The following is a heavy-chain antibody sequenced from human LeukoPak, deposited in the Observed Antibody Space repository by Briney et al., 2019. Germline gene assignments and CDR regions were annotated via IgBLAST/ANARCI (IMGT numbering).Heavy chain of an antibody. V-gene: IGHV4-59*05. CDR3: VRKYHWNGGFDY. Sequence: PSETLSLTCTVSGGSISSYYWSWIRQPPGKGLEWIGSIYYSGSTYYNPSLKSRVTISVDTSKNQFSLKLSSVTAADTAVYYCVRKYHWNGGFDYWGQGTLVTVSS. D-gene: IGHD1-20*01. CDR1: GGSISSYY. J-gene: IGHJ4*02. CDR2: IYYSGST.